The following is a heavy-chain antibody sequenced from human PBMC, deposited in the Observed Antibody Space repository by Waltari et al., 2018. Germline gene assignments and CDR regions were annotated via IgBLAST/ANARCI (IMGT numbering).Heavy chain of an antibody. J-gene: IGHJ4*02. V-gene: IGHV3-9*03. Sequence: EVQLVESGGGWVQPGRSLRLSCAAFGFTFDDYAMHWVRQAPGKGLEWVSGISWNSGSIGYAASVKGRFTISRDNAKNSLYLQMNCLRAEDMALYYCAKGGGKNCSGGSCYSLDYWGQGTLVTVSS. D-gene: IGHD2-15*01. CDR3: AKGGGKNCSGGSCYSLDY. CDR1: GFTFDDYA. CDR2: ISWNSGSI.